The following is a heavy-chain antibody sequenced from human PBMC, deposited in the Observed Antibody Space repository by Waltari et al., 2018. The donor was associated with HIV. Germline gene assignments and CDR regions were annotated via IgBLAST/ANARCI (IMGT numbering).Heavy chain of an antibody. CDR1: GYTFNNYD. Sequence: QVQLVQSGAALKRPGASVRISCATSGYTFNNYDITWVRQAPGQGLEWMGWINPKTGDTGFLDGFQGRLTMTRNISSGTAYMDLTRLTKEDTATYYCTRSLALRIAAPGADVWGQGTSLIVSS. D-gene: IGHD6-13*01. CDR2: INPKTGDT. CDR3: TRSLALRIAAPGADV. V-gene: IGHV1-8*01. J-gene: IGHJ6*02.